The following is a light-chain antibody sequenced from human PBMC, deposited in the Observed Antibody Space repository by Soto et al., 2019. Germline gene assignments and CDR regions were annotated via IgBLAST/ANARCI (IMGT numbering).Light chain of an antibody. CDR1: SSNIGSNT. CDR3: AAWDDSLNAVV. CDR2: INT. V-gene: IGLV1-44*01. J-gene: IGLJ2*01. Sequence: QLVLTQPPSASGTPGQRVTISCSGSSSNIGSNTVNWYQQLPGTAPKLLIYINTQRPSGVPDRVYGSKSGTSASLAISGIQSEDEADYYCAAWDDSLNAVVFGGGTKLTVL.